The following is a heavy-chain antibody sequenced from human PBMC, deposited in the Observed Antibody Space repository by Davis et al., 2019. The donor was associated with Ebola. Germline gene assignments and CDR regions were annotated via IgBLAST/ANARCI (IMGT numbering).Heavy chain of an antibody. J-gene: IGHJ4*02. Sequence: PSETLSLTCSVSGGSINTFHWSWIRQPPGKKLEWLGDIYYSGDTNYNPSLKRRVTISADTSKRQFSLRLSSVTAADTAVYYCARATYLAAAFDYWGQGTLVTVSS. D-gene: IGHD6-13*01. CDR3: ARATYLAAAFDY. CDR2: IYYSGDT. V-gene: IGHV4-59*01. CDR1: GGSINTFH.